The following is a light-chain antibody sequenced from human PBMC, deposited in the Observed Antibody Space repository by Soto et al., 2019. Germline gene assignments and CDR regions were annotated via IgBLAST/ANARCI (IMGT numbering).Light chain of an antibody. J-gene: IGLJ3*02. CDR2: EVT. CDR1: SSDVVGYNY. Sequence: QSVLTQPPSASGSPGQSVTISCTGTSSDVVGYNYVSWYQQYPGRAPKLMIYEVTKRPSGVPDRFSGSKSGNTASLTVSGLQAEDEADYYCGSYAASNNFYFVFGGGTKVTVL. CDR3: GSYAASNNFYFV. V-gene: IGLV2-8*01.